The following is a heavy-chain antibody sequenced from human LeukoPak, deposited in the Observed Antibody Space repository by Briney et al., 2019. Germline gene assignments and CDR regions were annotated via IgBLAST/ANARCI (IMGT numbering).Heavy chain of an antibody. D-gene: IGHD4-11*01. J-gene: IGHJ6*02. V-gene: IGHV1-3*01. CDR3: ARGRTTVTTLDYYYYGMDV. CDR2: IHVGNGNT. Sequence: ASVKVSCKASRYPFTSYAMHWVRQAPGQRLEWMGWIHVGNGNTEYSQKFQGRVTITRDTPATTTYMELSSLRSEDTAVYYCARGRTTVTTLDYYYYGMDVWGQGTTVTVSS. CDR1: RYPFTSYA.